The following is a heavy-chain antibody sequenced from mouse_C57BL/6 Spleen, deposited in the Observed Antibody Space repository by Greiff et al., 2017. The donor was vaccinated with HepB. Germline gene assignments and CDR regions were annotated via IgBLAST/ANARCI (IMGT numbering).Heavy chain of an antibody. J-gene: IGHJ2*01. CDR3: ARRYYYGSRRTSFDY. D-gene: IGHD1-1*01. Sequence: EVQLQQSGPELVKPGASVKISCKASGYTFTDYYMNWVKQSHGKSLEWIGDINPNNGGTSYNQKFKGKATLTVDKSSSTAYMELRSLTSEDSAVYYCARRYYYGSRRTSFDYWGQGTTLTVSS. V-gene: IGHV1-26*01. CDR1: GYTFTDYY. CDR2: INPNNGGT.